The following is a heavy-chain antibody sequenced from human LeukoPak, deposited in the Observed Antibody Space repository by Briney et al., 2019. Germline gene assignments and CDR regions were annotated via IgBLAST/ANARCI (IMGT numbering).Heavy chain of an antibody. CDR1: GFTFSSYG. Sequence: GGSLRLSCAASGFTFSSYGMSWVRQAPGKGLEWVSDINGSGGSTYYADSVKGRFTISRDNSKNTLYLQMNSLRAEDTAVYYCAKKYSTGLDPWGQGTLVTVSS. CDR2: INGSGGST. J-gene: IGHJ5*02. D-gene: IGHD1-26*01. CDR3: AKKYSTGLDP. V-gene: IGHV3-23*01.